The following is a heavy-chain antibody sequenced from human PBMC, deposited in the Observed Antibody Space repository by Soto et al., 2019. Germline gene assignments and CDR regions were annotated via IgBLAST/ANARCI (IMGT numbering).Heavy chain of an antibody. CDR2: IYYSGST. CDR3: ARGYAVTTHFPSY. V-gene: IGHV4-59*01. D-gene: IGHD4-17*01. Sequence: SETLSLTCTVSGGSISSYYWSWIRQPPGKGLEWIGYIYYSGSTNYNPSLKSRVTISVDTSKNQYSLKLSSVTAADTAVYYCARGYAVTTHFPSYWGQGTLVTVSS. CDR1: GGSISSYY. J-gene: IGHJ4*02.